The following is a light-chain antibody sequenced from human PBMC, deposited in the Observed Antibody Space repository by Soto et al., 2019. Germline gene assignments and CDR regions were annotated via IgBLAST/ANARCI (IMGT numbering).Light chain of an antibody. V-gene: IGKV1-17*02. CDR1: QCXRNE. CDR2: ASS. Sequence: DIPMTQSPSPLSASVGDGFTITCRASQCXRNELSLYQQKPGKAPKFLXFASSNLQSGVPSRLSGSGSATDFTLTISKLEPEDFAVYYCQQYSSSPLTFGGGTKVDIK. J-gene: IGKJ4*01. CDR3: QQYSSSPLT.